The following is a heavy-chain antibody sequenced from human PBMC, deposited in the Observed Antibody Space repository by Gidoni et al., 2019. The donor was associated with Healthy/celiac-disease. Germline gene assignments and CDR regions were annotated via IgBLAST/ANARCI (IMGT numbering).Heavy chain of an antibody. J-gene: IGHJ6*02. Sequence: QVQLQESGPGLVKPSQTLSLTCTVSGGSISSGSYYWSWIRQPAGKGLEWIGRIYTSGTTNYNPSLKSRVTISVDTSKNQFSLKLSSVTAADTAVYYCARYSQYYYYGMDVWGQGTTVTVSS. CDR3: ARYSQYYYYGMDV. V-gene: IGHV4-61*02. D-gene: IGHD5-18*01. CDR1: GGSISSGSYY. CDR2: IYTSGTT.